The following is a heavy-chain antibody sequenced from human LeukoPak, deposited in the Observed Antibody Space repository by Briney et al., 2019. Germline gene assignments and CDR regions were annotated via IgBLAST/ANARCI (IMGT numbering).Heavy chain of an antibody. CDR1: GFTVSSNY. CDR3: AKAGLRFLEWLSIYMDV. Sequence: PGGLRLSCAASGFTVSSNYMSWVRQAPGKGLEWVSVIYSGGSTYYADSVKGRFTISRDNSKNTLYLQMNSLRAEDTAVYYCAKAGLRFLEWLSIYMDVWGKGTTVTVSS. J-gene: IGHJ6*03. V-gene: IGHV3-66*01. CDR2: IYSGGST. D-gene: IGHD3-3*01.